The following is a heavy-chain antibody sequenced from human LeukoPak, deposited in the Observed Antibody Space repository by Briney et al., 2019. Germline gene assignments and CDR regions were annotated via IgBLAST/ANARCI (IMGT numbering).Heavy chain of an antibody. Sequence: SETLSLTCTVSGGSISGGAYYWSWIRQPLGKGLEWIGYIYYSGSTYYNPSLKSRVTISVDTSKNQFSLKLSSVTAADTAVYYCARGYCTNGVCYFFDYWGQGTLVTVSS. V-gene: IGHV4-30-4*08. D-gene: IGHD2-8*01. CDR2: IYYSGST. CDR1: GGSISGGAYY. CDR3: ARGYCTNGVCYFFDY. J-gene: IGHJ4*02.